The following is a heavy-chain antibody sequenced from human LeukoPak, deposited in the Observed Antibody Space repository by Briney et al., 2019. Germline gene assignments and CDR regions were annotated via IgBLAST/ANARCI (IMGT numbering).Heavy chain of an antibody. Sequence: GGSLRLSSAASGFTFSTYTMKWVRQAPGKVLEWVSSISYTSSHRYYADSVEGRFTISRDHAKNSLYLQMNSLRAEDTAVYYCATGSYGDLDYWGQGTLVTVSS. CDR1: GFTFSTYT. J-gene: IGHJ4*02. CDR3: ATGSYGDLDY. CDR2: ISYTSSHR. V-gene: IGHV3-21*01. D-gene: IGHD4-17*01.